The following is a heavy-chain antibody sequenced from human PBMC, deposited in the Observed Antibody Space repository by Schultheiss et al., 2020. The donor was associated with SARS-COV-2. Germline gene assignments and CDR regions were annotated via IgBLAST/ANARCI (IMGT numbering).Heavy chain of an antibody. D-gene: IGHD3-3*01. CDR3: ARGGGLTIFGVSDLGGMDV. V-gene: IGHV3-11*01. CDR1: GFTFSDYY. Sequence: GGSLRLSCAASGFTFSDYYMTWIRQAPGRGLEWVSYISTASSNTFYSDSVMGRFTISRDNAKKSLYLQMNSLRAEDTAVYYCARGGGLTIFGVSDLGGMDVWGQGTTVTVSS. J-gene: IGHJ6*02. CDR2: ISTASSNT.